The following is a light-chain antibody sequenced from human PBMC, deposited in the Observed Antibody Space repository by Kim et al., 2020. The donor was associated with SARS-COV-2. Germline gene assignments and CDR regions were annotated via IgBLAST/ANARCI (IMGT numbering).Light chain of an antibody. CDR2: LAS. V-gene: IGKV1-5*03. Sequence: DIQMTQSPSTLSASVGDRVTITCRASESIGTWLAWYQQKPGRAPRLLIYLASTLENGVPSRFSGTGSGTEFSLSITSLQPDDFATYYCQHYSRFPYTFGQGTKL. J-gene: IGKJ2*01. CDR3: QHYSRFPYT. CDR1: ESIGTW.